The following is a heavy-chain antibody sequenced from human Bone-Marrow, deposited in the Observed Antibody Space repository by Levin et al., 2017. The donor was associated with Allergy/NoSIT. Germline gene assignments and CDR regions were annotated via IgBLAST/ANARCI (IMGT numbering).Heavy chain of an antibody. D-gene: IGHD4-17*01. Sequence: LSLTCAASGFTFSSYGMHWVRQAPGKGLEWVAVISYDGSNKYYADSVKGRFTISRDNSKNTLYLQMNSLRAEDTAVYYCAKDFRAYAGYFDYWGQGTLVTVSS. CDR3: AKDFRAYAGYFDY. CDR1: GFTFSSYG. CDR2: ISYDGSNK. V-gene: IGHV3-30*18. J-gene: IGHJ4*02.